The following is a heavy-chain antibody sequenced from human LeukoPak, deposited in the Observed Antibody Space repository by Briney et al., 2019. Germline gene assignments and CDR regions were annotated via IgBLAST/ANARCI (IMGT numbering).Heavy chain of an antibody. CDR2: IKQDGSEK. CDR1: GFSFNSYW. CDR3: ARGGIYYFYGMDV. Sequence: GGSLRLSCTASGFSFNSYWMSWVRQAPGKGLEWVANIKQDGSEKYYVDSLKGRFTISRDNTKDSLYLQMNSLRAEATAVYYCARGGIYYFYGMDVWGQGTTVTVSS. V-gene: IGHV3-7*03. D-gene: IGHD3-10*01. J-gene: IGHJ6*02.